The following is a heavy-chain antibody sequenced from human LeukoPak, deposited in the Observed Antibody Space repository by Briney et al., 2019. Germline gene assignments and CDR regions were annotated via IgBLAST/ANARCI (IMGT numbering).Heavy chain of an antibody. Sequence: GGSLRLSCAASGFTFSDYYMSWVRQAPGKGLEWVSSISSRSSYIYYADSVKGRFTISRDNAKNSVFLQMDSLRVEDTAVYYCSVSLNPWGQGTLVTVSS. CDR1: GFTFSDYY. CDR3: SVSLNP. J-gene: IGHJ5*02. D-gene: IGHD1-26*01. CDR2: ISSRSSYI. V-gene: IGHV3-21*01.